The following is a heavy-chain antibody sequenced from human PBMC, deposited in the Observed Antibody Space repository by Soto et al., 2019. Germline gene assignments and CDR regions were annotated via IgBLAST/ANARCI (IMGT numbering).Heavy chain of an antibody. CDR1: GFTFRNYG. J-gene: IGHJ4*02. V-gene: IGHV3-30*18. CDR2: ISHDGSDK. Sequence: GGSLRLSCAASGFTFRNYGMHWVRQAPGKGLEWVAVISHDGSDKYYADSMKGRFIISRDNSENTLFLNMNSLKPEDTAVYYCAKENQHLVHDYWGQGTLVTVSS. D-gene: IGHD6-13*01. CDR3: AKENQHLVHDY.